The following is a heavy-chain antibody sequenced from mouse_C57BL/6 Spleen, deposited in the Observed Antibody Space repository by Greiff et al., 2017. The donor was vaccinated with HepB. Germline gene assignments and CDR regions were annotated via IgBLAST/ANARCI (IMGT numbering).Heavy chain of an antibody. D-gene: IGHD1-1*01. CDR1: GYTFTDYE. V-gene: IGHV1-15*01. J-gene: IGHJ3*01. Sequence: VQLQQSGAELVRPGASVTLSCKASGYTFTDYEMHWVKQTPVHGLEWIGAIDPETGGTAYNQKFKGKAILTADKSSSTAYMELRSLTSEDSAVFYCTRGDYGPFAYWGQGTLVTV. CDR3: TRGDYGPFAY. CDR2: IDPETGGT.